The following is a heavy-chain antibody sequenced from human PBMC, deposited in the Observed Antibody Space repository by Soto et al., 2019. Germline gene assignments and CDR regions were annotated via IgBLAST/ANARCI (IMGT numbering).Heavy chain of an antibody. CDR3: AKDMGSSYDGYNWFDP. V-gene: IGHV1-69*13. D-gene: IGHD6-13*01. CDR1: GGTFSSYA. Sequence: GASVKVSCKASGGTFSSYAISWVRQAPGQGLEWMGGIIPIFGTANYAQKFQGRVTITADESTSTAYMELSSLRSEDTAVYYCAKDMGSSYDGYNWFDPWGQGTLVTVSS. J-gene: IGHJ5*02. CDR2: IIPIFGTA.